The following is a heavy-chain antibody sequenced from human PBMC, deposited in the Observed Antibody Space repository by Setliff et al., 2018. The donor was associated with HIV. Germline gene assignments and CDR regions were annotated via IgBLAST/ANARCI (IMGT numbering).Heavy chain of an antibody. Sequence: SETLSLTCTVSGDSITNDDYYWGWIRQPPGKGLEWIAIIHYNGRTYYDPSLKSRVTISVDTSKNQFSLKLRSVTAADTAVYYCARVVWMAAAGTIDYYYYGMDIWGQGTTVTVSS. D-gene: IGHD6-13*01. J-gene: IGHJ6*02. CDR2: IHYNGRT. V-gene: IGHV4-39*07. CDR3: ARVVWMAAAGTIDYYYYGMDI. CDR1: GDSITNDDYY.